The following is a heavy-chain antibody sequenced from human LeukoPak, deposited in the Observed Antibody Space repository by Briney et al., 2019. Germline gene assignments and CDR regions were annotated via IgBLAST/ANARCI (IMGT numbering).Heavy chain of an antibody. CDR2: IYTSGST. J-gene: IGHJ3*02. CDR1: GGSISSGSYY. D-gene: IGHD3-16*02. Sequence: SETLSLTCTVSGGSISSGSYYWSWIRQPAGKELEWIGRIYTSGSTNYNPSLKSRVTISVDTSKNQFSLKLSSVTAADTAVYYCARDRGNYVWGSYRSGGAFDIWGQGTMVTVSS. CDR3: ARDRGNYVWGSYRSGGAFDI. V-gene: IGHV4-61*02.